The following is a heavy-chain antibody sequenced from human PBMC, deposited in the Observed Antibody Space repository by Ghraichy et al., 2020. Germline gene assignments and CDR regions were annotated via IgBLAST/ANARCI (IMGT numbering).Heavy chain of an antibody. V-gene: IGHV3-30*18. CDR2: MSNNGRSK. D-gene: IGHD6-19*01. J-gene: IGHJ4*02. Sequence: GGSLNISCVASGFTFSRYSMHWVRQAPGKGLEWVAVMSNNGRSKYYADSVRGRFTISRDTSRDTLYLQMSSLRAEDTAVYYCAKEHISGWPNFDSWGLGTLVTVSS. CDR1: GFTFSRYS. CDR3: AKEHISGWPNFDS.